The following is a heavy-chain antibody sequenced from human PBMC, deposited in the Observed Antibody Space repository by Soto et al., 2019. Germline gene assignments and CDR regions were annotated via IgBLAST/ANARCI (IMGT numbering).Heavy chain of an antibody. CDR2: ISNTATTI. D-gene: IGHD6-6*01. V-gene: IGHV3-48*03. Sequence: GGSLRLSCAASGFTFNSFEMNWVRQAPGKGLEWVSYISNTATTIYYADAVKGRFTISRDNAKNSLYLQMNSLRAEDTAVYYCARVYSSSSGKGMDVWGQGTTVTVSS. CDR3: ARVYSSSSGKGMDV. J-gene: IGHJ6*02. CDR1: GFTFNSFE.